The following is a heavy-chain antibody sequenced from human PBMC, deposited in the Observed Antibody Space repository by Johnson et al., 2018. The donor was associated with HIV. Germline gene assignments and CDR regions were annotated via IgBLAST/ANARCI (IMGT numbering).Heavy chain of an antibody. V-gene: IGHV3-9*01. CDR2: ISWNSGSI. CDR3: ARDSVIGGIGPPRPDAFYF. Sequence: EVQLVESGGGLVQPGRSLRLSCAASGFTFDDYAMHWVRQAPGKGLEWVSGISWNSGSIGYADSVKGRFTISRDNAKNSLYLQMNSLRAEETAFYYCARDSVIGGIGPPRPDAFYFWGQGKMVNGFS. D-gene: IGHD2/OR15-2a*01. J-gene: IGHJ3*01. CDR1: GFTFDDYA.